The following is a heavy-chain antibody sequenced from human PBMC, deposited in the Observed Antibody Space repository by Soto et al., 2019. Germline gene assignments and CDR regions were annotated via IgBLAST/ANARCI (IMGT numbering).Heavy chain of an antibody. CDR1: GGSISSGGYS. D-gene: IGHD6-13*01. CDR3: ARAKAPLYSSSWYWFDP. Sequence: SETLSLTCAVSGGSISSGGYSWSWIRQPPGRGLEWIGYIYYSGSTNYNPSLKSRVTISVDTSKNQFSLKLSSVTAADTAVYYCARAKAPLYSSSWYWFDPWGQGTLVTVSS. CDR2: IYYSGST. V-gene: IGHV4-61*08. J-gene: IGHJ5*02.